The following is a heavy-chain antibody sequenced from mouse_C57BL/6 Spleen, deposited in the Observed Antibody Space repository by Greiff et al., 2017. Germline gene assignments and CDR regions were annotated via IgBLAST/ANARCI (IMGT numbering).Heavy chain of an antibody. Sequence: QVQLQQPGAELVMPGASVKLSCKASGYTFTSYWMHWVKQRPGQGLEWIGEIDPSDSYTNYNQKFKGKSTLTVDKSSSTAYMQLSSLTSEDSAVYYCARWDYYGSSRYAMDYWGQGTSVTVSS. CDR3: ARWDYYGSSRYAMDY. D-gene: IGHD1-1*01. J-gene: IGHJ4*01. CDR1: GYTFTSYW. CDR2: IDPSDSYT. V-gene: IGHV1-69*01.